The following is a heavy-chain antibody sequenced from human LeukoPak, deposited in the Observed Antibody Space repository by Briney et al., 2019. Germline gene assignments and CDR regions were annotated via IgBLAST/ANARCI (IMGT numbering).Heavy chain of an antibody. Sequence: ASVKVSCKVSGYTLTELSMHWVRQAPGKGLEWMGGFDPEDGETIYAQKFQGRVTMTTDTSTSTAYMELRSLRSDDTAVYYCARAPPNYDVFEYWGQGTLVTVSS. CDR1: GYTLTELS. V-gene: IGHV1-24*01. CDR3: ARAPPNYDVFEY. D-gene: IGHD3-10*02. CDR2: FDPEDGET. J-gene: IGHJ4*02.